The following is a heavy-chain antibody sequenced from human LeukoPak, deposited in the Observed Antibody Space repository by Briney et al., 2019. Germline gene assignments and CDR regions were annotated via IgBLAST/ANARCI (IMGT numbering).Heavy chain of an antibody. V-gene: IGHV3-48*03. CDR1: GFTFSSYE. Sequence: GGSLRLSCAASGFTFSSYEMNWVRQAPGKGLEWVSYISSSGSTIYYADSVKGRFTISRDNAKNSLYLQMNSLRAEDTAVYYCAKGYYASGSYGWFDPWGQGTLVTVSS. CDR3: AKGYYASGSYGWFDP. J-gene: IGHJ5*02. CDR2: ISSSGSTI. D-gene: IGHD3-10*01.